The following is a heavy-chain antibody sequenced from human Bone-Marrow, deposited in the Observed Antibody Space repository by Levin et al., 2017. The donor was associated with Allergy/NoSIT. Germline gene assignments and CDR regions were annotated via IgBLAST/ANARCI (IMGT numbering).Heavy chain of an antibody. Sequence: ASVKVSCKASGYTFTGYYMHWVRQAPGQGLEWMGRINPNSGGTNYAQKFQGRVTMTRDTSISTAYMELSRLRSDDTAVYYCARGYYGDYGGLDIWGQGTMVTVSS. J-gene: IGHJ3*02. CDR1: GYTFTGYY. V-gene: IGHV1-2*06. D-gene: IGHD4-17*01. CDR2: INPNSGGT. CDR3: ARGYYGDYGGLDI.